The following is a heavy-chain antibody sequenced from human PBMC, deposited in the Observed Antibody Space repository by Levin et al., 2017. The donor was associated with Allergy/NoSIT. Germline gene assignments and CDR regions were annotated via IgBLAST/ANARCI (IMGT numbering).Heavy chain of an antibody. CDR1: GFTFSSYA. V-gene: IGHV3-30-3*01. CDR3: ARDFGYSYVGLSAFDI. Sequence: GESLKISCAASGFTFSSYAMHWVRQAPGKGLEWVAVISYDGSNKYYADSVKGRFTISRDNSKNTLYLQMNSLRAEDTAVYYCARDFGYSYVGLSAFDIWGQGTMVTVSS. D-gene: IGHD5-18*01. CDR2: ISYDGSNK. J-gene: IGHJ3*02.